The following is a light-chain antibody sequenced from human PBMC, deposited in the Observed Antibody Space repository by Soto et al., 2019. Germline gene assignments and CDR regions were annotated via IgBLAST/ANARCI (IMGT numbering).Light chain of an antibody. J-gene: IGKJ4*01. CDR2: GAS. Sequence: EIVLTQSPGTLSLSPGERATLSCRASQSVSRSYLAWYQQKPGQAPRLLIYGASSSATVIPDRFSGSGSGTDFPLTISRLEPEDFAVSYCHQYDRSPLTFGGGTKVEIK. CDR3: HQYDRSPLT. CDR1: QSVSRSY. V-gene: IGKV3-20*01.